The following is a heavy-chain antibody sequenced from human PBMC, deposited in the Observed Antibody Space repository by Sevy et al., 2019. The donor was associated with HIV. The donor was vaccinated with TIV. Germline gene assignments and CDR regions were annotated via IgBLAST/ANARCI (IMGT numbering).Heavy chain of an antibody. D-gene: IGHD6-19*01. Sequence: GGSLRLSCAASGFTFSSYGMHWVRQAPGKGLEWVAFIRYDGSNKYYADSVKGRFTISRDNSKNTLYLQMNSLRAEDTAVYYCAKDLAVASPYYFDYWGQGTLVTVSS. V-gene: IGHV3-30*02. J-gene: IGHJ4*02. CDR2: IRYDGSNK. CDR3: AKDLAVASPYYFDY. CDR1: GFTFSSYG.